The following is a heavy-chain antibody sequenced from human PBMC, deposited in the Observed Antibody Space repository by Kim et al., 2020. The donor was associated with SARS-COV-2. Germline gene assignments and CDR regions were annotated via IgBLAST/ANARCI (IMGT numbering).Heavy chain of an antibody. V-gene: IGHV4-39*07. CDR3: ARVGGSYRFYFDY. CDR2: IYYSGST. Sequence: ETLSLTCTVSGGSISSSSYYWGWIRQPPGKGLEWIGSIYYSGSTYYNPSLKSRVTISVDTSKNQFSLKLSSVTAADTAVYYCARVGGSYRFYFDYWGQGTLVTVSS. D-gene: IGHD1-26*01. CDR1: GGSISSSSYY. J-gene: IGHJ4*02.